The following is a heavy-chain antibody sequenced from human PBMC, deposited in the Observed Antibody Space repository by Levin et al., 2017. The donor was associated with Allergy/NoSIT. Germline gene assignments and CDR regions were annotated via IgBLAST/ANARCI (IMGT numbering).Heavy chain of an antibody. CDR3: ARVVPYPRETIAAAGIGGWFDP. J-gene: IGHJ5*02. Sequence: SGGSLRLSCAASGFTFSSYAMHWVRQAPGKGLEWVAVISYDGSNKYYADSVKGRFTISRDNSKNTLYLQMNSLRAEDTAVYYCARVVPYPRETIAAAGIGGWFDPWGQGTLVTVSS. V-gene: IGHV3-30-3*01. CDR1: GFTFSSYA. CDR2: ISYDGSNK. D-gene: IGHD6-13*01.